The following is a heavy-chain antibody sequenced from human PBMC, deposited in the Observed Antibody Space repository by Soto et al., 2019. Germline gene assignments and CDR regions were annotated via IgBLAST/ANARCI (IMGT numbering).Heavy chain of an antibody. J-gene: IGHJ4*02. D-gene: IGHD6-19*01. V-gene: IGHV3-23*01. CDR3: AKATTNGGWFNPFDS. CDR1: GFSFVNYA. CDR2: LSGSGTRT. Sequence: PGGSLRLSCAASGFSFVNYAMNWVRQAPGKGLEWVSGLSGSGTRTYYADSVKGRFTISRDNSRDTLFLQMNSLTADDTAVYYCAKATTNGGWFNPFDSWGQGALVTVSS.